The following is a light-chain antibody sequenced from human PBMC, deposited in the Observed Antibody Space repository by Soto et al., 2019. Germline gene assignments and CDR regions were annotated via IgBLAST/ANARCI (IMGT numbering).Light chain of an antibody. CDR3: QQYDHWLPT. CDR1: QSVSSSY. J-gene: IGKJ5*01. V-gene: IGKV3-20*01. CDR2: GSS. Sequence: EIVLTQSPDTLSLSPGERATLSCRASQSVSSSYLAWYHQKPGQAPRLLIYGSSNRATGIPDRFSGSGSGTDFTLTISRLEPEDFAVYYCQQYDHWLPTFGQGTRLESK.